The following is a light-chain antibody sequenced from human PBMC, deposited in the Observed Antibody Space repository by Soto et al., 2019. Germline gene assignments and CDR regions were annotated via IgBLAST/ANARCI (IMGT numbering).Light chain of an antibody. V-gene: IGKV3-20*01. J-gene: IGKJ1*01. Sequence: EVVLTQSPGTLSLSPGERATLSCRASQNIRGNELAWYQQKPGQAPRLLIYRGSSRATGIPDRFTGRWSGTNFPLTLSRLEPEDFSVNYGQDYGTSAPWTFGQGTKEEIK. CDR2: RGS. CDR1: QNIRGNE. CDR3: QDYGTSAPWT.